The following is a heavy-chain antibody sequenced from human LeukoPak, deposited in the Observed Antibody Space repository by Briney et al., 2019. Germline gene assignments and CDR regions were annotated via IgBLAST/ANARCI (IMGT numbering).Heavy chain of an antibody. V-gene: IGHV1-18*01. D-gene: IGHD6-13*01. J-gene: IGHJ6*02. CDR3: ARVSSNSSSWYWGSYYYYGMDV. CDR2: ISAYNGNT. Sequence: GASVKVSCKASGYTFTSYGISWVRQAPGQGLEWMGWISAYNGNTNYAQKLQGRVTMTTDTSTSTAYMELRSLRSDDTAVYYCARVSSNSSSWYWGSYYYYGMDVWGQGTTVTVSS. CDR1: GYTFTSYG.